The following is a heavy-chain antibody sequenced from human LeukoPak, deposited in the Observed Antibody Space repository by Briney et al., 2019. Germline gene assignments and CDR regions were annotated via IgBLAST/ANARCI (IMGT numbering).Heavy chain of an antibody. V-gene: IGHV3-30*18. Sequence: GGSLRLSCAASGFTFSDYGMHWVRQAPGKGLEWVAVISYDGSNKYYADSVKGRFTISRDNSKNTLYLQMNSLRAEDTAVHYCAKEYSSGLIDYWGQGTLVTVSS. CDR3: AKEYSSGLIDY. J-gene: IGHJ4*02. CDR2: ISYDGSNK. D-gene: IGHD6-19*01. CDR1: GFTFSDYG.